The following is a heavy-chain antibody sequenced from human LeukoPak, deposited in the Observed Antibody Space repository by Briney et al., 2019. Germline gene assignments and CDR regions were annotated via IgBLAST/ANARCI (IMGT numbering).Heavy chain of an antibody. D-gene: IGHD6-19*01. Sequence: PSETLSLTCSLSGGSISSYYWSWLRQPPGKGLEWIGYIYYSGSTNYNPSLKSRVTISVDTSKNQFSLKLSSMTAADTAVYYCARHLKEGYSSGWFAFDIWGQGPMVTVSS. V-gene: IGHV4-59*08. CDR2: IYYSGST. CDR3: ARHLKEGYSSGWFAFDI. CDR1: GGSISSYY. J-gene: IGHJ3*02.